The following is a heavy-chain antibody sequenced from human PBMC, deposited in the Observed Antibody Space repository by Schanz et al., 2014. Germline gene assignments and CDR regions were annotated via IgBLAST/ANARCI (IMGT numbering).Heavy chain of an antibody. CDR1: GFPFSIYG. Sequence: QVQLVESGGGVVQPGRSQRLSCAASGFPFSIYGMHWIRQAPGKGPEWVAFISYDGSNKKYSDSVRGRFTISRDNSKNTLSLQMNSLRAEDTAVYFCARDGGRDGYNLAFDVWGQGTLVTVSS. CDR3: ARDGGRDGYNLAFDV. J-gene: IGHJ3*01. V-gene: IGHV3-30*03. D-gene: IGHD5-12*01. CDR2: ISYDGSNK.